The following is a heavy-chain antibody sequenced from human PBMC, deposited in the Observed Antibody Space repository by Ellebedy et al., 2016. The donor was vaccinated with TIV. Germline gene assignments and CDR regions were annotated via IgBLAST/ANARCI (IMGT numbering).Heavy chain of an antibody. D-gene: IGHD3-22*01. CDR2: INPSGGST. V-gene: IGHV1-46*01. CDR1: GYTFTSYY. CDR3: ARIGRSGYRLSTGGGMDV. J-gene: IGHJ6*02. Sequence: AASVKVSCKASGYTFTSYYMHWVRQAPEQGLEWMGIINPSGGSTSYAQKFQGRVTMTRDTSTSTVYMELSSLRSEDTAVYYCARIGRSGYRLSTGGGMDVWGQGTTVTVSS.